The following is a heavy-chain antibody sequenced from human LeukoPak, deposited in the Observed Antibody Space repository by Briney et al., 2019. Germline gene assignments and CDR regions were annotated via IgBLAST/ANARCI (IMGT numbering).Heavy chain of an antibody. CDR1: GYTFTSYD. CDR2: MNPNSGNT. CDR3: ARLNPASYYYYYYGMDV. J-gene: IGHJ6*02. D-gene: IGHD6-6*01. Sequence: GASVKVSCKASGYTFTSYDINWVRQATGQELEWMGWMNPNSGNTGYAQKFQGRVTMTRNTSISTAYMELSSLRSEDTAVYYCARLNPASYYYYYYGMDVWGQGTTVTVSS. V-gene: IGHV1-8*01.